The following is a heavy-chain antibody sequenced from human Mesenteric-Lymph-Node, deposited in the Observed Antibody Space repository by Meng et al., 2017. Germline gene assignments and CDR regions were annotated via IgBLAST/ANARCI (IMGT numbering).Heavy chain of an antibody. CDR1: GFTFSSSY. D-gene: IGHD2-15*01. CDR3: AKEEGYCSGGSCYPLDS. J-gene: IGHJ4*02. V-gene: IGHV3-74*01. Sequence: GESLKISCAASGFTFSSSYMHWVRQTPGKGLVWVSRINPDGSSSNNANSVKGRFTVSRDNSKNTLNLLMSSLRAEDTAVYFCAKEEGYCSGGSCYPLDSWGQGTLVTVSS. CDR2: INPDGSSS.